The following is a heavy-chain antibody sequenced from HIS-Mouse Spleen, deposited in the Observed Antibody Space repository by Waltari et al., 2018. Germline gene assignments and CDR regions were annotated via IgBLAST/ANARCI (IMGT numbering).Heavy chain of an antibody. CDR1: GGSISSYY. Sequence: QVQLQESGPGLVKPSETLSLTCTVSGGSISSYYWSWNRQPAGKGLEWIGRIYTSGSTNYNPSLKSRVTMSVDTSKNQFSLKLSSVTAADTAVYYCAREGYYDSSGYYVLDYWGQGTLVTVSS. CDR2: IYTSGST. CDR3: AREGYYDSSGYYVLDY. D-gene: IGHD3-22*01. V-gene: IGHV4-4*07. J-gene: IGHJ4*02.